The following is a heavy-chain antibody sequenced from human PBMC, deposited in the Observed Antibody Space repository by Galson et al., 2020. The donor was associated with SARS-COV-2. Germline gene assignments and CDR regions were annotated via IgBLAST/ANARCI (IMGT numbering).Heavy chain of an antibody. CDR1: GITFSGFG. D-gene: IGHD4-17*01. J-gene: IGHJ6*02. CDR3: AKHRPGGLRAASALDV. CDR2: MSVDGNYR. V-gene: IGHV3-30*18. Sequence: GSLRLSCAVSGITFSGFGIHWVRQTPGKGLEWVALMSVDGNYRYYANSVRGRFTVSRDNSKNTLFLLMDSLGPEDAAVYYCAKHRPGGLRAASALDVWGQGTTVTVSS.